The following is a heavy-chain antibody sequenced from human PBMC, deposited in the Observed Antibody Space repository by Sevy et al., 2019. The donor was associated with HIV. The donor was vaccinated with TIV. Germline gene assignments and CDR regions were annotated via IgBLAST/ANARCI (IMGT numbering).Heavy chain of an antibody. Sequence: ASVKVSCKASGYTFTGYSMHWVRQAPGQGLEWMGCINPNSGGTNYAQKFPGRVTMTRATSISTAYMELSSLRSDDTAGYYCARVWNSDYYDSTGPNWFDPWGQGTLVTVSS. D-gene: IGHD3-22*01. CDR3: ARVWNSDYYDSTGPNWFDP. J-gene: IGHJ5*02. CDR1: GYTFTGYS. CDR2: INPNSGGT. V-gene: IGHV1-2*02.